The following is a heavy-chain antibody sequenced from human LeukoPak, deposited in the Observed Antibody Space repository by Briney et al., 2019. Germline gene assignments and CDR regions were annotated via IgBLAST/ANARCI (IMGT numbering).Heavy chain of an antibody. D-gene: IGHD1-26*01. CDR2: FDPEDGEI. V-gene: IGHV1-24*01. CDR1: EYTITDLS. CDR3: AADRGDYSGSYWTAFDI. J-gene: IGHJ3*02. Sequence: ASVKLSCKVSEYTITDLSMHWVRQAPGKGLEWLGGFDPEDGEIIYAQKFQGRVTMSDDTSTDTAYMEMGSLRSDDTAVYYCAADRGDYSGSYWTAFDIWGQGTMVTVSS.